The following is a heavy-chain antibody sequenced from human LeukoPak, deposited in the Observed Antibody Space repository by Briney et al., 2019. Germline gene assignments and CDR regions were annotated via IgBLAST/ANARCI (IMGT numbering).Heavy chain of an antibody. CDR3: ARVFMDYYGSGSYPYPFDY. CDR2: INPNSGGT. CDR1: GYTFTGYY. D-gene: IGHD3-10*01. V-gene: IGHV1-2*02. Sequence: APVKVSCKASGYTFTGYYMHWVRQAPGQGLEWMGWINPNSGGTNYAQKFQGRVTMTRDTSISTAYMELSRLRSDDTAVYYCARVFMDYYGSGSYPYPFDYWGQGTLVTVSS. J-gene: IGHJ4*02.